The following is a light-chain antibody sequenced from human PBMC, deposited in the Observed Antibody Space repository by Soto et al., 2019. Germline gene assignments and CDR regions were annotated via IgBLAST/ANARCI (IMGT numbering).Light chain of an antibody. J-gene: IGKJ4*01. CDR1: QSISSW. V-gene: IGKV1-5*01. Sequence: DIQMTQSPSTLSASVGDRVTITCRASQSISSWLAWYQQKLGRAPRLLIYDASSLESGVPSRFSGSGYGTEFTLTISSLQPDDFATYYCQQYNTDSSLTFGGGTKVDNK. CDR3: QQYNTDSSLT. CDR2: DAS.